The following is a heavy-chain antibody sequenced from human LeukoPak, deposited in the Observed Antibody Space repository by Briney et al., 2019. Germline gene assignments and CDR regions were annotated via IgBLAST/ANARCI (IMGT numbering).Heavy chain of an antibody. CDR3: ARGVAVAGFDP. J-gene: IGHJ5*02. V-gene: IGHV1-18*01. Sequence: GASVKVSCKASGYTFTSYGISWVRQAPGQGLEWMGWISAYNGNTNYAQKFQGRVTMTRDTSTSTVYMELSSLRSEDTAVYYCARGVAVAGFDPWGQGTLVTVSS. D-gene: IGHD6-19*01. CDR2: ISAYNGNT. CDR1: GYTFTSYG.